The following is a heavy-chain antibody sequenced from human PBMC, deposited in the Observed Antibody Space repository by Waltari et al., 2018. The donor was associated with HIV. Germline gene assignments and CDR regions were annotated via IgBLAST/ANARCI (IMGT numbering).Heavy chain of an antibody. CDR1: GFPFIDYS. D-gene: IGHD2-21*02. V-gene: IGHV3-48*04. Sequence: EVQLVESGGGLIQPGGSLRLSCAASGFPFIDYSMNGFRQAPGEGLEGLSYNISGSTNIYYADSVKSRFTITRDNAKTSLYLQMNSLRAEDTAVDYCARVGDRTYAMDVWGQGTTVTVSS. CDR2: NISGSTNI. J-gene: IGHJ6*02. CDR3: ARVGDRTYAMDV.